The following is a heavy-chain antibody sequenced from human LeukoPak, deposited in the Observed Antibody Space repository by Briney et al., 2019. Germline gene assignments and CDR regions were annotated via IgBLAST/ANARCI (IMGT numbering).Heavy chain of an antibody. J-gene: IGHJ3*02. D-gene: IGHD3-22*01. Sequence: GSLRLSCAASGFTFSSYWMTWVRQAPGKGLEWIGSIYYSGSTYYNPSLKSRVTISVDTSKNQFSLKLSSVTAADTAVYYCARHRMYYYDSSGRGVADAFDIWGQGTMVTVSS. CDR3: ARHRMYYYDSSGRGVADAFDI. CDR2: IYYSGST. V-gene: IGHV4-39*01. CDR1: GFTFSSYW.